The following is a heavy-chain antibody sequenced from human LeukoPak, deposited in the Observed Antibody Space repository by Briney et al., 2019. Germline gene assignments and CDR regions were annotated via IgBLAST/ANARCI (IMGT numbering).Heavy chain of an antibody. CDR3: ARDPYYYDSSGYYHGGYYFDY. J-gene: IGHJ4*02. Sequence: PGRSLRLSRAASGFTFSSYAMHWVRQAPGKGLEWVAVIPYDGSNKYYADSVKGRFTISRDNSKNTLYLQMNSLRAEDTAVYYCARDPYYYDSSGYYHGGYYFDYWGQGTLVTVSS. D-gene: IGHD3-22*01. CDR1: GFTFSSYA. CDR2: IPYDGSNK. V-gene: IGHV3-30-3*01.